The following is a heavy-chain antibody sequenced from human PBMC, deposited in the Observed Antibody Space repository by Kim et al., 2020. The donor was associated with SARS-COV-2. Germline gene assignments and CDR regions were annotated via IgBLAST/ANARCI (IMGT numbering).Heavy chain of an antibody. CDR1: GGSFSGYY. Sequence: SETLSLTCAVYGGSFSGYYWSWIRQPPGKGLEWIGEINHSGSTNYNPSLKSRVTISVDTSKNQFSLKLSSVTAADTAVYYCARKKRCSGGSCHGAFDIWGQGTMVTVSS. D-gene: IGHD2-15*01. CDR3: ARKKRCSGGSCHGAFDI. J-gene: IGHJ3*02. V-gene: IGHV4-34*01. CDR2: INHSGST.